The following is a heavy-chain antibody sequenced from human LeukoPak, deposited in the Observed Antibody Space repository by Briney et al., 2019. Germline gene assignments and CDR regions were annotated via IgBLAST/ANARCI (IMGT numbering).Heavy chain of an antibody. CDR2: ISSSSSYI. J-gene: IGHJ4*02. CDR1: EFTFNNYA. CDR3: ARLDSYGFDY. V-gene: IGHV3-21*01. Sequence: PGGSLRLSCAASEFTFNNYAMWWVRQAPGKGLEWVSSISSSSSYIYYADSLKGRFTISRDNAKNSLYLQMNSLRAEDTAVYYCARLDSYGFDYWGQGTLVTVSS. D-gene: IGHD5-18*01.